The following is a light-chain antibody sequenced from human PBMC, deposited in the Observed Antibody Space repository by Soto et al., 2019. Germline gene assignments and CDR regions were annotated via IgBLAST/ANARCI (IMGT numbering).Light chain of an antibody. J-gene: IGKJ2*01. CDR1: QAISSH. CDR3: QQYNNWPMYT. V-gene: IGKV1-9*01. Sequence: DIQLTQSPSFLSASVGGRVTITCRASQAISSHLAWYQQKPGKAPNLLIYGASTLQSGVPSRFSGSGSGTQFTLTISSLQPEDFATYYCQQYNNWPMYTFGQGTKVDIK. CDR2: GAS.